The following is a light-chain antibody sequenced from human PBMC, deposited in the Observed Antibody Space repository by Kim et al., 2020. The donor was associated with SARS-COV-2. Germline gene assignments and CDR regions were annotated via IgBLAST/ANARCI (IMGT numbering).Light chain of an antibody. CDR3: QQYNSYRRT. CDR1: QIISSW. J-gene: IGKJ1*01. V-gene: IGKV1-5*03. CDR2: KAS. Sequence: DIQMTQSPSTLSASVGDRVTITCRASQIISSWLAWYQQKPGKAPKLLIYKASSLESGVPSRFSGSVSGTEFTLSISSLQPDDFATYYYQQYNSYRRTFGQGTKVDIK.